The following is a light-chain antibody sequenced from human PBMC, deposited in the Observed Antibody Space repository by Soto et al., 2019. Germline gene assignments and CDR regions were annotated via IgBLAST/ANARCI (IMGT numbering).Light chain of an antibody. CDR3: QSYDSSLSGDV. J-gene: IGLJ1*01. CDR1: SSNIGATYD. V-gene: IGLV1-40*01. Sequence: QSVLTQPPSVSGAPGQRVTISCTGSSSNIGATYDVHWYQHLPGTAPKLLIYGNSNRPSGVPDRFSGSKSGTSASLAITGLQAEDEADYYCQSYDSSLSGDVFGTGTKLTVL. CDR2: GNS.